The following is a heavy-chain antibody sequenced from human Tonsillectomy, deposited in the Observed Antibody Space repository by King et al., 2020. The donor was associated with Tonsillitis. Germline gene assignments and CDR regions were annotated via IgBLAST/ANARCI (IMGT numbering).Heavy chain of an antibody. V-gene: IGHV3-48*03. D-gene: IGHD6-13*01. J-gene: IGHJ4*02. CDR2: ISSSGSTI. Sequence: VQLVESGGGLVQPGGSLRLACAASGFTFSSYEMNWVRQAPGKGLEWVSSISSSGSTIYYADPWKGRLTTSRDNAKNSLYLQMNSLRAEDTAVYYCARTPSSSTRGWGQGTLVTVSS. CDR1: GFTFSSYE. CDR3: ARTPSSSTRG.